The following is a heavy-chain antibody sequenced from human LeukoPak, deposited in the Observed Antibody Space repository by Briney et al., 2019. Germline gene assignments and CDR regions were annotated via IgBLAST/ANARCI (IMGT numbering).Heavy chain of an antibody. CDR3: ARVPNWTDAFDI. D-gene: IGHD1-1*01. V-gene: IGHV4-39*07. CDR1: GGSISSSSYY. CDR2: IYYSGST. J-gene: IGHJ3*02. Sequence: SETLSLTCTVSGGSISSSSYYWGWIRQPPGKGLEWIGSIYYSGSTYYNPSLKSRVTKSVDTSKNQFSLKLSSVTAADTAVYYCARVPNWTDAFDIWGQGTMVTVSS.